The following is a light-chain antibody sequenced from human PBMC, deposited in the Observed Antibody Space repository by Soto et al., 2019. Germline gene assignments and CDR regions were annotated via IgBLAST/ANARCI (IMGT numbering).Light chain of an antibody. Sequence: EIVMTQSPATLSVSPGERATLSCRASQSVGHNLAWYQQKPGQAPRLLIYGASTRATGVPDRFSGSGSGTDFTLTISRLEPEDFAVYHCQQYGSLSWTFGQGTKVEIK. CDR2: GAS. J-gene: IGKJ1*01. CDR1: QSVGHN. CDR3: QQYGSLSWT. V-gene: IGKV3-20*01.